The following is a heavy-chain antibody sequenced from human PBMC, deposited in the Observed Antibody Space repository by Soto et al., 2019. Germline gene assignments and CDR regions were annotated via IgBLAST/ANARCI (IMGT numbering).Heavy chain of an antibody. D-gene: IGHD3-22*01. J-gene: IGHJ6*02. Sequence: QVQLVQSGAEVKKPGSSVKVSCKASGDTFSSYAISWVRQAPGQGLEWMGGIIPIFGTANYAQKFQGRVTITADESTSTAYMELSSLRSEDXAVYYCARDGSGYRSRASPMDVWGQGTTVTVSS. CDR1: GDTFSSYA. V-gene: IGHV1-69*01. CDR3: ARDGSGYRSRASPMDV. CDR2: IIPIFGTA.